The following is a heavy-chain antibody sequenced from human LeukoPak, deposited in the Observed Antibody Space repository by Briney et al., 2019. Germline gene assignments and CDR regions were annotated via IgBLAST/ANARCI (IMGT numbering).Heavy chain of an antibody. V-gene: IGHV3-74*01. CDR3: ARGGSYGNY. D-gene: IGHD3-16*01. CDR2: VNPDGSST. Sequence: GGSLTLTCAASGFTFTNYWMHWLRQAPGKELAGVSRVNPDGSSTIYGDSVKGRFTSSRDNAKYTLYLHMDSVRAEDTAVYYCARGGSYGNYWGQGILVTVSS. J-gene: IGHJ4*02. CDR1: GFTFTNYW.